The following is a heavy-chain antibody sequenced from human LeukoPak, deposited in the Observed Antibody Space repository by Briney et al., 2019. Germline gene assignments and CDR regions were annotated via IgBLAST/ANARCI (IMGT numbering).Heavy chain of an antibody. CDR2: IYHSGST. CDR3: ARGAASYSSGWLPYYYYMDV. V-gene: IGHV4-38-2*02. Sequence: ASETLSLTCTVSGYSISSGYYWGWIRQSPGKGLEWIGSIYHSGSTYYNPSLKSRVTISVDTSKNQFSLKLSSVTAADTAVYYCARGAASYSSGWLPYYYYMDVWGKGTTVTVSS. CDR1: GYSISSGYY. D-gene: IGHD6-19*01. J-gene: IGHJ6*03.